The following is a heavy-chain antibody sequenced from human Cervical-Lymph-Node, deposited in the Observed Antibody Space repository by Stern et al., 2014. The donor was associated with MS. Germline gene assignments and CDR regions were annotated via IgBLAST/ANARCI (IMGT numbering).Heavy chain of an antibody. CDR3: ARVLVGRTDFHYYYGLDV. V-gene: IGHV3-30-3*01. CDR1: GFTFSTYA. CDR2: ISYDGSNK. J-gene: IGHJ6*02. D-gene: IGHD1-26*01. Sequence: VQLVESGGGVVQPGTSLRLSCSASGFTFSTYAMHWVRQAPGKGLEWVAVISYDGSNKQCAESVQGRFTISRDNSKNTVDLQMSSLRPEDTAVYYCARVLVGRTDFHYYYGLDVWGQGTTVTVSS.